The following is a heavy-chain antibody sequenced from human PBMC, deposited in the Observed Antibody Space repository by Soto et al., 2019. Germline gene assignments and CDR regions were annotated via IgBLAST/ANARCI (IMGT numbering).Heavy chain of an antibody. CDR3: ARGRHEYVWGSYSYFDY. V-gene: IGHV1-2*02. J-gene: IGHJ4*02. D-gene: IGHD3-16*02. CDR1: GYTLTVYH. CDR2: INPNSGGT. Sequence: GASAKVSCKACGYTLTVYHMPRLRQAPEQGLEWMGWINPNSGGTNYAQKFQGRVTMTRDTSISTAYMELSRLRSDDTAVYYCARGRHEYVWGSYSYFDYWGQGTLVTVSS.